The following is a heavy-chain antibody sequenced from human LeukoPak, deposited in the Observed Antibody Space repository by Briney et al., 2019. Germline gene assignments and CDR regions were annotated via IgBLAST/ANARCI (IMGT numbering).Heavy chain of an antibody. CDR3: ASFWELRGY. CDR1: GGAISSGSYY. J-gene: IGHJ4*02. CDR2: MYYTGST. V-gene: IGHV4-39*07. D-gene: IGHD1-26*01. Sequence: PSETLSLTCIVSGGAISSGSYYWGWIRQPPGKGLEWIGSMYYTGSTYNSPSLKSRVTISVDTSKNQFSLKLSSVTAADTAVYYCASFWELRGYWGQGTLVTVSS.